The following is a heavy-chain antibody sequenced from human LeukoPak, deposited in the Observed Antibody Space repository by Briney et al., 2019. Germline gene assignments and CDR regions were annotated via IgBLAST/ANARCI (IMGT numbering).Heavy chain of an antibody. D-gene: IGHD2-21*02. J-gene: IGHJ4*02. Sequence: PSETLSLTCAVYGGSFSGYYWSWIRQPPGKGLEWIGEINHSGSTNYNPSLKSRVTISVDTSKNQFSLKLSSVTAADTAVYYCARASSGVTFDYWGQGTLVTVSS. V-gene: IGHV4-34*01. CDR3: ARASSGVTFDY. CDR2: INHSGST. CDR1: GGSFSGYY.